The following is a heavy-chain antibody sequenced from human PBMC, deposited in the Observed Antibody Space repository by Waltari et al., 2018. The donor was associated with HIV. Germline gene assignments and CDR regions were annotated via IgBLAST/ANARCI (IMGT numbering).Heavy chain of an antibody. CDR1: GGSINSGDHY. Sequence: QVHLQESGPGLVKPSETLSLTCNVSGGSINSGDHYWTWVRQPPGKGLEWMGYIHYSGRTYYNPSLKGRLVISVDTSTNQFSLRLSSVTAADTAIYYAARVHSFEFGLDVWGQGTTVTVSS. CDR2: IHYSGRT. V-gene: IGHV4-30-4*01. J-gene: IGHJ6*02. D-gene: IGHD2-15*01. CDR3: ARVHSFEFGLDV.